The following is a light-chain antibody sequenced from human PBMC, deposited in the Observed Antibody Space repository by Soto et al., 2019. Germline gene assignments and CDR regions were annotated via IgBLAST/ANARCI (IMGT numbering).Light chain of an antibody. CDR1: QSVSSN. Sequence: EIVMTQSPATLSVPPGERATLSCRASQSVSSNLAWYQQKPGQAPRFLIYGASTRATGIPDRFSGSGSGTDFTLTISRLEPEDFAVYYCQQYGSSGTFGQGTKVDIK. CDR3: QQYGSSGT. J-gene: IGKJ1*01. V-gene: IGKV3-20*01. CDR2: GAS.